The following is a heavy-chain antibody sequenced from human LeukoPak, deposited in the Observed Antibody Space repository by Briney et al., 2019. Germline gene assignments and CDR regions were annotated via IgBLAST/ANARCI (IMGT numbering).Heavy chain of an antibody. V-gene: IGHV3-7*01. CDR1: GFSFSRYW. CDR3: ARTSFYSFDF. CDR2: IKQDGSAK. Sequence: GGSLRLSCAASGFSFSRYWMSWVRQAPGKGLQWVAHIKQDGSAKFDVDSVQGRFTVSRDNANNLLFLQMSSLRTEDTATYYCARTSFYSFDFWGQGALVTVSS. D-gene: IGHD2/OR15-2a*01. J-gene: IGHJ4*02.